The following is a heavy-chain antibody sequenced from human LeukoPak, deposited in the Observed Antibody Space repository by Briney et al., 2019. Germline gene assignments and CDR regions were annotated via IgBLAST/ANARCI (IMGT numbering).Heavy chain of an antibody. D-gene: IGHD1-1*01. CDR2: MNPNSGNT. V-gene: IGHV1-8*01. J-gene: IGHJ5*02. CDR1: GYTFISYH. CDR3: ARAANWHDDDWFDP. Sequence: ASVKVSCKASGYTFISYHINWVRQATGQGLEWMGWMNPNSGNTGYAQKFQGRVTMTRNTSISTAYMELSSLRSEDTAVYYCARAANWHDDDWFDPWGQGTLVTVSS.